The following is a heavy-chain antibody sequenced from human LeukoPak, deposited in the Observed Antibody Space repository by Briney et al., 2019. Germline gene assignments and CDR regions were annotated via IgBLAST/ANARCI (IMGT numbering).Heavy chain of an antibody. V-gene: IGHV4-39*07. CDR1: DYSISSDDYY. Sequence: SETLSLTCIVSDYSISSDDYYWGWIRQPPGKGLEWIGSIYYSGSTYYNQSLKSRVTISVDTSKNQFSLKLSSVTAADTAVYYCARESQGVLRYFDWLSNYYYYMDVWGKGTTVTISS. CDR2: IYYSGST. D-gene: IGHD3-9*01. J-gene: IGHJ6*03. CDR3: ARESQGVLRYFDWLSNYYYYMDV.